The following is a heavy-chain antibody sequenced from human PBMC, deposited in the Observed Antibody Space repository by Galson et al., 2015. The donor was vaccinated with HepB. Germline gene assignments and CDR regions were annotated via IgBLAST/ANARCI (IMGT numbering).Heavy chain of an antibody. V-gene: IGHV6-1*01. Sequence: CAISGDSVSSNSAAWNWIRQSPSRGLEWLGRTYYRSKWYNDYAVSVKSRITINPDTSKNQFSLQLNSVTPEDTAVYYCAREYCSGGSCLNWFDPWGQGTLVTVSS. J-gene: IGHJ5*02. D-gene: IGHD2-15*01. CDR1: GDSVSSNSAA. CDR3: AREYCSGGSCLNWFDP. CDR2: TYYRSKWYN.